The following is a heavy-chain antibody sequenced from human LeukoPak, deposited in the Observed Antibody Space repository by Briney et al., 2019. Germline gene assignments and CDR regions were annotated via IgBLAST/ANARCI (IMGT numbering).Heavy chain of an antibody. Sequence: GESLKISCKGSGYSFTNYWIGWVRQMPGKGLEWMGIIYPGDSDTRYNPSFQGQVTISADKSISTAYLQWSSLKASDTAMYYCARLLGDVVVVPAASWFDPWGQGTLVTVSS. CDR3: ARLLGDVVVVPAASWFDP. J-gene: IGHJ5*02. CDR1: GYSFTNYW. CDR2: IYPGDSDT. D-gene: IGHD2-2*01. V-gene: IGHV5-51*01.